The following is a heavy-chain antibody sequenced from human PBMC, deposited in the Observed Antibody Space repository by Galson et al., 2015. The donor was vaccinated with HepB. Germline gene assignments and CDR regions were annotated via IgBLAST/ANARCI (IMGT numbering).Heavy chain of an antibody. D-gene: IGHD3-22*01. CDR1: GFTFSSYW. J-gene: IGHJ4*02. V-gene: IGHV3-74*01. CDR2: INSDGSST. Sequence: SLRLSCAASGFTFSSYWMHWVRQAPGKGLVCVSRINSDGSSTSYADSVKGRFTISRDNAKNTLYLQMNSLRAEDTAVYYCARDHSSGYYEDYWGQGTLVTVSS. CDR3: ARDHSSGYYEDY.